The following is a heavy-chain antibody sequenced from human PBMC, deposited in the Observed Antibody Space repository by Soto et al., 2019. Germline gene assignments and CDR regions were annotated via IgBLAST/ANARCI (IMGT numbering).Heavy chain of an antibody. CDR2: IYWNSGTI. Sequence: EVQLVESGGGLVQPGRSLRLSCAASGFTFDDYAMHWVRQAPGKGLEWVSSIYWNSGTIDYADSVKGRFTISRDNANNTLYLQMNSLRPEDTAFYYCAKDNSSTTSYFDSWGQGTLVTVSS. V-gene: IGHV3-9*01. D-gene: IGHD4-17*01. CDR1: GFTFDDYA. J-gene: IGHJ4*02. CDR3: AKDNSSTTSYFDS.